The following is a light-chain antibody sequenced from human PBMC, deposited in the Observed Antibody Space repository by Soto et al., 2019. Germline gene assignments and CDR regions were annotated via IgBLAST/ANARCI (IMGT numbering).Light chain of an antibody. CDR1: QGIRND. CDR2: AAS. Sequence: DIQMTQSPSSLSASVGDRVTITCRASQGIRNDLDWYQQKPATAPERLIYAASSLQSGVPSRFSGSGSGTEFTRTISSLQADDFDTYYCLQYTTSPWPFGQGTTVEIK. J-gene: IGKJ1*01. CDR3: LQYTTSPWP. V-gene: IGKV1-17*01.